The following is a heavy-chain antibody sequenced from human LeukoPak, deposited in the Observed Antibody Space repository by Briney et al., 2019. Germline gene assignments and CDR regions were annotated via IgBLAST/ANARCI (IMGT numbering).Heavy chain of an antibody. D-gene: IGHD2-2*01. CDR1: GGTLSTFT. J-gene: IGHJ5*02. CDR3: ARDVTPGYCSSTSCLDWFDP. V-gene: IGHV1-2*02. CDR2: INPNSGGT. Sequence: AAVKDSCKASGGTLSTFTINGVGQAPGRGRDWMGWINPNSGGTNYVQKFQGRVNMTRDTSISTAYMELSRLRSDDTAVYYCARDVTPGYCSSTSCLDWFDPWGQGTLVTVSS.